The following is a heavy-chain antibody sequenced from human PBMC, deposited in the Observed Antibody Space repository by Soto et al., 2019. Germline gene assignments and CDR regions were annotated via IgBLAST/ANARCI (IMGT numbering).Heavy chain of an antibody. CDR2: IRSKANNYAT. Sequence: EVQLVESGGGLVQSGGSLKLSCAASGFIFSGSAMHWVRQASGKGLEWVGRIRSKANNYATAYAASVKGRFTISRDDSKNTAYLQMNSLKTEDTAVYYCARPLEWLAVGAFDIWGQGTMVTVSS. CDR3: ARPLEWLAVGAFDI. D-gene: IGHD3-3*01. V-gene: IGHV3-73*02. J-gene: IGHJ3*02. CDR1: GFIFSGSA.